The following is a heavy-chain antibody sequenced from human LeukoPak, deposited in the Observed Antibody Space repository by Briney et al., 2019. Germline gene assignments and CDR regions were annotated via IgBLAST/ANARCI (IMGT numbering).Heavy chain of an antibody. J-gene: IGHJ4*02. V-gene: IGHV3-48*02. CDR3: ARFRAPSYYFDY. CDR2: ISISSTTI. CDR1: GSTFSSYS. Sequence: GGSLRLSCVASGSTFSSYSMNWVREAPGKGLEWVSYISISSTTIYYADSVRGRFTISRDNAKSSLYLQMNSLRDEDTAVYYCARFRAPSYYFDYWGQGTLVTVSS. D-gene: IGHD6-6*01.